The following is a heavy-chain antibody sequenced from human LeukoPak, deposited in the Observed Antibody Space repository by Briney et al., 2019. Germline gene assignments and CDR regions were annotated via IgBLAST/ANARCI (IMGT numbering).Heavy chain of an antibody. V-gene: IGHV3-30*18. D-gene: IGHD5-24*01. Sequence: PGGSLRLSCAASGFTFSSYGMHWVRQAPGKGLEWVAVISYDGSNKYYADSVKGRFTISRDNSKNTLYLQMNSLRAEDTAVYYCAKDPAGYNSMLYGMDVWGQGSTVTVSS. CDR1: GFTFSSYG. J-gene: IGHJ6*02. CDR3: AKDPAGYNSMLYGMDV. CDR2: ISYDGSNK.